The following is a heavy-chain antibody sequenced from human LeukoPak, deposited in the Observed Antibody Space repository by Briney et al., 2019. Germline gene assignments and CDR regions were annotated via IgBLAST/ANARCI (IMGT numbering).Heavy chain of an antibody. Sequence: SETLSLTCTVSGGPIRNHYWSWIRLPPGKGLEWIGYIYDSGSTNYNSSLKSRVTISVDTSKNQFSLKLSSVIAADTAVYYCARVGYCSGGTCFDPWGQGTLVTVSS. D-gene: IGHD2-15*01. CDR2: IYDSGST. CDR1: GGPIRNHY. J-gene: IGHJ5*02. V-gene: IGHV4-59*11. CDR3: ARVGYCSGGTCFDP.